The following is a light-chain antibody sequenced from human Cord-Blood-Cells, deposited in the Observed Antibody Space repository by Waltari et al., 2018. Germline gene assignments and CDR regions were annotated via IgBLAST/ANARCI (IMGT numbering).Light chain of an antibody. Sequence: QSALTQPAPVSGSPGQSITISCTGTSSDVGGYNYVSWYQQHPGKAPKLMIYEVSSRPSVFSNRFSGSKSGNTASLTISGLQAEDEADYYCSSYTSSSTYVFGTGTKVTVL. CDR3: SSYTSSSTYV. V-gene: IGLV2-14*01. CDR2: EVS. CDR1: SSDVGGYNY. J-gene: IGLJ1*01.